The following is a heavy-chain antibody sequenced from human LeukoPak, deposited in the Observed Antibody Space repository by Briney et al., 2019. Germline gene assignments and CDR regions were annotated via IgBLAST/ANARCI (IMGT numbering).Heavy chain of an antibody. CDR2: ISAYNGYT. J-gene: IGHJ4*02. CDR3: ARVGTGTRSFDS. V-gene: IGHV1-18*01. CDR1: GYTFTTYD. D-gene: IGHD1/OR15-1a*01. Sequence: ASVKVSCKTSGYTFTTYDINWVRQAPGQGLEWMGRISAYNGYTNYGQKFQGRVTMTTDTFTNTAYMELRSLRSDDTAVYYCARVGTGTRSFDSWGQGTLVTVSS.